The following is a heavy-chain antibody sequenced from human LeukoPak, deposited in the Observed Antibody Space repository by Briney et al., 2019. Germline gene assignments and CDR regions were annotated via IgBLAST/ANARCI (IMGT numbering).Heavy chain of an antibody. Sequence: PGGSLRLSCAASGFTFGTYWMHWVRQLPGKGLVWVSRINSDGSTTDYADAVKGRFTISRDNAKNTLYLEMNSLRAEDTGVYYCAPEGGYSYDYWGQGTLVTVSS. V-gene: IGHV3-74*01. J-gene: IGHJ4*02. CDR1: GFTFGTYW. D-gene: IGHD5-18*01. CDR2: INSDGSTT. CDR3: APEGGYSYDY.